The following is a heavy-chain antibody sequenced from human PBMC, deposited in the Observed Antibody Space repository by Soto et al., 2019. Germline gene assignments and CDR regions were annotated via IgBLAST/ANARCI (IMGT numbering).Heavy chain of an antibody. D-gene: IGHD5-12*01. J-gene: IGHJ6*02. CDR3: ARGFQRGPYYYYYYGMDV. Sequence: SETLSLTCAVYGGSFSGYYWSWIRQPPGKGLEWIGEINHSGSTNYNPSLKSRVTISVDTSKNQFSLKLSSVTAADTAVYYCARGFQRGPYYYYYYGMDVWGQGTTVTGSS. CDR1: GGSFSGYY. V-gene: IGHV4-34*01. CDR2: INHSGST.